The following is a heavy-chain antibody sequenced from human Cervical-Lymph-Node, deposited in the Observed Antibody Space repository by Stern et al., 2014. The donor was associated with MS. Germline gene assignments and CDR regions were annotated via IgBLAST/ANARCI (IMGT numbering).Heavy chain of an antibody. CDR3: ARDPEEYTFYYYYGMDV. D-gene: IGHD2/OR15-2a*01. CDR2: ISDDGSNK. J-gene: IGHJ6*02. CDR1: GFKFSAYA. Sequence: VQLVESGGGVVQPGRSLRLSCAASGFKFSAYAMFWVRQAPGKGLEWVALISDDGSNKYYSDSVKGRFTVSRDNSVNTLYLQMSSLRVDDTAVYYCARDPEEYTFYYYYGMDVWGQGTTVTVSS. V-gene: IGHV3-30*04.